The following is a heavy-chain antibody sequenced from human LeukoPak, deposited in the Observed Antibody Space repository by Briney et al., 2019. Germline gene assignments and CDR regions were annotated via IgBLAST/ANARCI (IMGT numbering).Heavy chain of an antibody. J-gene: IGHJ4*02. CDR3: ARGDWYSSGWSRGYFDY. V-gene: IGHV4-34*01. Sequence: SETLSLTCAVYGGSFSGYYWSWLRQPPGKGLEWIGEINHSGSTNYNPSLKSRVTISVDTSKNQFSLKLSSVTAADTAVYYCARGDWYSSGWSRGYFDYWGQGTLVTVSS. CDR1: GGSFSGYY. D-gene: IGHD6-19*01. CDR2: INHSGST.